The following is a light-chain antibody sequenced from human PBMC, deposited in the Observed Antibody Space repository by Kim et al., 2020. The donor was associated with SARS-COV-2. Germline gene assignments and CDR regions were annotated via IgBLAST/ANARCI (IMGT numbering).Light chain of an antibody. Sequence: ELTQPPSASGTLGQRVTISCSGSSSNIGSNYVYWYQQLPGTAPKLLIYRNNQRPSGVPDRFSGSKSGTSASLAISGLRSEDEADYYCATWDDSHVVFG. J-gene: IGLJ2*01. CDR3: ATWDDSHVV. CDR1: SSNIGSNY. CDR2: RNN. V-gene: IGLV1-47*01.